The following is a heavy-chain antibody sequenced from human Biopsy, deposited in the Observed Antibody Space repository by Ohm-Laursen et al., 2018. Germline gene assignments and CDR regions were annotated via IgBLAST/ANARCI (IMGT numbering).Heavy chain of an antibody. V-gene: IGHV1-18*01. J-gene: IGHJ2*01. CDR3: ARVEDSTRHWYFDL. CDR1: GYTFSDYI. D-gene: IGHD2-2*01. Sequence: SVKVSCKASGYTFSDYILNWVRQAPGEGLEWMGWINTRRGDTNYAQKFQGRVTMTRDTSTTTVIMELTSLRSDDTAMYYCARVEDSTRHWYFDLWGRSTQVTVSS. CDR2: INTRRGDT.